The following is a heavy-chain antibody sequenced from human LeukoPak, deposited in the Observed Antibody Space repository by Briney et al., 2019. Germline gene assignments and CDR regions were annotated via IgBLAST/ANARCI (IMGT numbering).Heavy chain of an antibody. CDR1: GGSISSYY. CDR3: ARDPSYYDSSGSLGDYFDY. J-gene: IGHJ4*02. Sequence: PSETLSLTCTVSGGSISSYYWSWIRQPPGKGLEWIGYIYYSGSTNYNPSLKSRVTISVDTSKNQFSLKLSSVTAADTAVYYCARDPSYYDSSGSLGDYFDYWGQGTLVTVSS. V-gene: IGHV4-59*12. CDR2: IYYSGST. D-gene: IGHD3-22*01.